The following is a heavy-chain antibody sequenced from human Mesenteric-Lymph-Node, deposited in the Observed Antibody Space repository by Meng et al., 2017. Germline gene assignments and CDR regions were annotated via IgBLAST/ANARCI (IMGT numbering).Heavy chain of an antibody. CDR1: GGSISSSNW. D-gene: IGHD6-13*01. J-gene: IGHJ5*02. Sequence: QVQVPESAPGLVKPSGTLSLTCAVSGGSISSSNWWSWVRQPPGKGLEWIGEIYHSGSTNYNPSLKRRVTISVDKSKNQFSLKLSSVTAADTAVYYCARVAAAGNEWFDPWGQGTLVTVSS. CDR3: ARVAAAGNEWFDP. CDR2: IYHSGST. V-gene: IGHV4-4*02.